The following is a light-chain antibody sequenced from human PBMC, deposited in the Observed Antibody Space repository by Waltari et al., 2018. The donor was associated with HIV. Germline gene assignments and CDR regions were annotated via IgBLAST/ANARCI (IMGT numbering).Light chain of an antibody. V-gene: IGKV3-20*01. CDR1: QTDTSNY. J-gene: IGKJ2*01. CDR2: VAS. CDR3: HQYGTSPQT. Sequence: EIVLTQSPRTLSLSPGDRATLSCSASQTDTSNYLAWNQMQPGPSPRLLIYVASISATGVPDKFSGSGSGTDFTLTIGRLQPEDFAVYYCHQYGTSPQTFGQGSKVEIK.